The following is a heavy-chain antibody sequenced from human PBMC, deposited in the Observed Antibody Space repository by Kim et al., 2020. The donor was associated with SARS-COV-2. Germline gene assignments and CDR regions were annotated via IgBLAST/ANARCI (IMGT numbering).Heavy chain of an antibody. CDR1: GFTFSSFW. Sequence: GGSLRLSCVGSGFTFSSFWMSWVRQAPGKGLEWVANIKEDGSEKYHVDSVKGRFTISRDNAKNSLYLQMNSLRAEDTAVYYCAIGGRYSENWGQGTLVTV. CDR3: AIGGRYSEN. CDR2: IKEDGSEK. J-gene: IGHJ4*02. V-gene: IGHV3-7*01.